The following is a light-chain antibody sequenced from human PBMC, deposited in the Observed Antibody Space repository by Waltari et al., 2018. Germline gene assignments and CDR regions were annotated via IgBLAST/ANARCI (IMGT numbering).Light chain of an antibody. Sequence: DIQLTQSPSFLSASVGDRVTITCRASQGIRRYLAWYQQKPGKAPKLMTYTESTLQSGVPSRFGGSGSGTEFTLTISSLQPEDFATFYCQHLNGYPITFGYGTRLEIK. CDR3: QHLNGYPIT. V-gene: IGKV1-9*01. J-gene: IGKJ5*01. CDR1: QGIRRY. CDR2: TES.